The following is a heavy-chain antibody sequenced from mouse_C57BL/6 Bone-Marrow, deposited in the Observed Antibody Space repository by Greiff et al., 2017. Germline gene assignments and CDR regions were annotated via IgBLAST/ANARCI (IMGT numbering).Heavy chain of an antibody. V-gene: IGHV8-2*01. D-gene: IGHD2-3*01. CDR2: WNNDNY. Sequence: QVTLQVSGPGILQPSPSLSLACTFSGISLSTSGMGLSWLRKPSGKALEWLASTWNNDNYYNPSLKSRLTISKETSDYQVFLKLTSVDTADSATYCGAWGVYLDEGWGQGTTLTVSS. CDR3: WGVYLDEG. CDR1: ISLSTSGMGL. J-gene: IGHJ2*01.